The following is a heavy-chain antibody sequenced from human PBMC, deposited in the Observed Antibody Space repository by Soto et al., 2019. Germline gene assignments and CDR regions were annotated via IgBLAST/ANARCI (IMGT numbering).Heavy chain of an antibody. V-gene: IGHV3-21*01. J-gene: IGHJ5*02. CDR2: ISSSSSYI. D-gene: IGHD3-22*01. CDR3: ARDLGYYDSSGYYSTVDP. Sequence: GGSLRLSCAASGFTFSSYSMNWVRQAPGKGLEWVSSISSSSSYIYYADSVKGRFTISRDNAKNSLYLQMNSLRAEDTAVYYCARDLGYYDSSGYYSTVDPWGQGTLVTVS. CDR1: GFTFSSYS.